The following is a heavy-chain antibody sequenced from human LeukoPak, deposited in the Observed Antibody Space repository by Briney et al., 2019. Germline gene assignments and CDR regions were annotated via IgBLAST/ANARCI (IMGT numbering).Heavy chain of an antibody. Sequence: SETLSLTCAVYGGSFSGYYWSWIRQPPGKGLEWIGEINHSGSTNYNTSLKSRVTISVETSKNQFSLKLSSVTAADTAVYYCARGVLLWFGETYYFDYWGQGTLVTVSS. V-gene: IGHV4-34*01. CDR3: ARGVLLWFGETYYFDY. CDR2: INHSGST. CDR1: GGSFSGYY. D-gene: IGHD3-10*01. J-gene: IGHJ4*02.